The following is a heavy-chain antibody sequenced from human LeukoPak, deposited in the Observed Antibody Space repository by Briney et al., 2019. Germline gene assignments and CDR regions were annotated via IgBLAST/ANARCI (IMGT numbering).Heavy chain of an antibody. CDR2: VSHDGSKK. Sequence: GGSLRLSCAASGFTFSNYGMHWVRQAPGKGLEWVAVVSHDGSKKEFADSVKGRFTISRDNSKNTVWLQMDSLRAEDTAVYYCARDTLKYSSGLFWYWGQGTLVTVSS. V-gene: IGHV3-33*01. D-gene: IGHD6-19*01. CDR1: GFTFSNYG. CDR3: ARDTLKYSSGLFWY. J-gene: IGHJ4*02.